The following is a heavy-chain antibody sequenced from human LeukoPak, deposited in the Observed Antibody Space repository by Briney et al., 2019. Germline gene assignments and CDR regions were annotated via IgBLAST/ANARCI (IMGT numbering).Heavy chain of an antibody. CDR1: GFTFSSYT. V-gene: IGHV3-30*04. CDR2: ISYDGSNK. CDR3: ARTGSLTKNWFDP. J-gene: IGHJ5*02. D-gene: IGHD3-10*01. Sequence: PGGSLRLSCAAPGFTFSSYTIHWVRQAPGKGLEWVAVISYDGSNKFYADSVKGRFTISRDNSKNTLFLQMNSLRVEDTAVYYCARTGSLTKNWFDPWGQGTLVTVSS.